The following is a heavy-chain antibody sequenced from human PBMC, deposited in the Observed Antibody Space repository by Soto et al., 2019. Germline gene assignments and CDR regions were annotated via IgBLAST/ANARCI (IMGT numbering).Heavy chain of an antibody. CDR2: IKSKTDGGTT. CDR1: GFTFSNAW. V-gene: IGHV3-15*07. D-gene: IGHD3-22*01. CDR3: TTDFTMIVVVTEVPYYYGMDV. Sequence: PGGSLRLSCAASGFTFSNAWMNWVRQAPGKGLEWVGRIKSKTDGGTTDYAAPVKGRFTISRDDSKNTLYLQMNSLKTEDTAVYYCTTDFTMIVVVTEVPYYYGMDVWGQGTTVTVSS. J-gene: IGHJ6*02.